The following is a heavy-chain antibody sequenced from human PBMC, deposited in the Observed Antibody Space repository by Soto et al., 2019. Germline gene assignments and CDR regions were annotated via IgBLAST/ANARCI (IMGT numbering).Heavy chain of an antibody. V-gene: IGHV4-34*01. CDR2: INHSGST. Sequence: SETLSLTCAVYGGSFSGYYWTWIRQPPGTGLEWIGEINHSGSTNYNPSLESRVTILVDKSKNKFSLNLSSVTAADTAVYYCARRTDYYASSGTFDYWGQGTLVTVS. CDR1: GGSFSGYY. D-gene: IGHD3-22*01. J-gene: IGHJ4*02. CDR3: ARRTDYYASSGTFDY.